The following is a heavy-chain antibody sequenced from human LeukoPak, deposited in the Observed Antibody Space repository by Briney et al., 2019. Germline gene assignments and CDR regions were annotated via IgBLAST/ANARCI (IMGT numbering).Heavy chain of an antibody. D-gene: IGHD1-26*01. CDR3: AKGGKWDVTPFDY. Sequence: SGGSLRLSCAASGFTFSSYAMTWVRQAPGKGLEWVSVIGRNGGDIQYADSVKGRFTISRDNSKNTLYLQMNSLRAEDTAVYYCAKGGKWDVTPFDYWGQGTLVTVSS. J-gene: IGHJ4*02. CDR1: GFTFSSYA. V-gene: IGHV3-23*01. CDR2: IGRNGGDI.